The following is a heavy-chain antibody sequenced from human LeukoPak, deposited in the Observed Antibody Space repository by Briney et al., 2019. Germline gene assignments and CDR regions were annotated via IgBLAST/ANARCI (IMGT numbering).Heavy chain of an antibody. J-gene: IGHJ4*02. CDR1: GYTFTSYD. CDR3: ARGFLRGYSYGLGAWVLGY. V-gene: IGHV1-8*01. CDR2: MNPNSGNT. Sequence: ASVTVSCKASGYTFTSYDINWVRQATGQGLEWMGWMNPNSGNTGYAQKFQGRVTMTRNTSISTAYMELSSLRSEDTAVYYCARGFLRGYSYGLGAWVLGYWGQGTLVTVSS. D-gene: IGHD5-18*01.